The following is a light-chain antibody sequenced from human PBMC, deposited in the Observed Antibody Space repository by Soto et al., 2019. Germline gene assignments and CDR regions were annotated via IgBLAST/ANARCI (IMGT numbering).Light chain of an antibody. Sequence: DIQMTQSPSSLSASVGDRVTITCRASQDISNYLAWYQQKPGKVPKLLIYAASTLQLGVPSRFSGSGSGTDFTLTISSLQPEDVATYYCQKYNSAPWTFGQGNKVEIK. CDR2: AAS. CDR3: QKYNSAPWT. J-gene: IGKJ1*01. CDR1: QDISNY. V-gene: IGKV1-27*01.